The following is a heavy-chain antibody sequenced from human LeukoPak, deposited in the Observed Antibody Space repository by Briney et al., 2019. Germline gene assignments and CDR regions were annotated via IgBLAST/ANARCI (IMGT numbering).Heavy chain of an antibody. Sequence: GGSLRLSCAASGFTFSSYEMSWVRQAPGRGLEWVSYTGSSGSTIYYADSVKGRFTISRDNAKNSLYLQMNSLRAEDTAVYYCARDWGSSSFFDYWGQGTLVTVSS. V-gene: IGHV3-48*03. J-gene: IGHJ4*02. CDR2: TGSSGSTI. CDR1: GFTFSSYE. D-gene: IGHD6-6*01. CDR3: ARDWGSSSFFDY.